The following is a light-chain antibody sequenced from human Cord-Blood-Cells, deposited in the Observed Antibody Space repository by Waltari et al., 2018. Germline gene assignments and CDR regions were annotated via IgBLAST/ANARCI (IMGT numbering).Light chain of an antibody. J-gene: IGKJ1*01. CDR3: QQYGSSPRT. CDR2: VAS. Sequence: EIVLTQSPGTLSLSPGERATLSCRASQSVSSSYLAWYQQKPAQAPRLLIYVASSRATGIPDRFSGSGSGTDFTLTISRLEPEDFAVYYCQQYGSSPRTFGQGTKVEIK. CDR1: QSVSSSY. V-gene: IGKV3-20*01.